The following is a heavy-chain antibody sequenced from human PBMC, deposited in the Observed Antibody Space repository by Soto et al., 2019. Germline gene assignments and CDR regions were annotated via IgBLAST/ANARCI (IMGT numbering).Heavy chain of an antibody. Sequence: SETLSLSCAVYGGSFSGYYWSWIRQPPGKGLEWIGEINHSGGTNYNPSLKSRVTISVDTSKNQFSLKLSSVTAADTAVYYCARTAYYYDSSGYGAFDIWGQGTMVTVSS. V-gene: IGHV4-34*01. J-gene: IGHJ3*02. CDR1: GGSFSGYY. CDR3: ARTAYYYDSSGYGAFDI. CDR2: INHSGGT. D-gene: IGHD3-22*01.